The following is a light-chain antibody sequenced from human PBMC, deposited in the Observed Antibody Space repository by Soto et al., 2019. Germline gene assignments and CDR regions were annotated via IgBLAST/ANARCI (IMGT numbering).Light chain of an antibody. CDR1: QGISTW. V-gene: IGKV1-12*01. CDR2: GAS. Sequence: EIQMTQSPSSVSASVGARVPITCRASQGISTWLAWYQQKAGKAPNLLIYGASNLHSGVPSRFSGSGSGTNFTLTISSLQPEDFATYYCQQANSFPITFGQGTKVDIK. J-gene: IGKJ1*01. CDR3: QQANSFPIT.